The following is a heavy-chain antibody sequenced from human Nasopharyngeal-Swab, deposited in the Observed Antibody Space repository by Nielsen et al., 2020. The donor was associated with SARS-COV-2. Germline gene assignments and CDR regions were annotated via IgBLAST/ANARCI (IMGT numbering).Heavy chain of an antibody. V-gene: IGHV1-46*01. Sequence: WVRQAPGQGLAWLFLINPGSGGTTYAQKFQGRVTMTRNTSISTAYMELSSLRSEDTAVYYCARRRPSWYCSSTSCSPEDYWGQGTLVTVSS. D-gene: IGHD2-2*01. CDR3: ARRRPSWYCSSTSCSPEDY. CDR2: INPGSGGT. J-gene: IGHJ4*02.